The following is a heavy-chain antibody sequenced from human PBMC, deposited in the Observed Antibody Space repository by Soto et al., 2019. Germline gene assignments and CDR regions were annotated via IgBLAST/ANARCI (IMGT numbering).Heavy chain of an antibody. V-gene: IGHV1-69*06. CDR2: IIPIFGTA. CDR1: GGTFSSYA. D-gene: IGHD6-19*01. Sequence: ASVKVSCKASGGTFSSYAISWVRQAPGQGLEWMGGIIPIFGTANYAQKFQGRVTITADKSTSTAYMELSSLRSEDTAVYYCARDPDGAVAGRFDYWGQGTLVTVSS. J-gene: IGHJ4*02. CDR3: ARDPDGAVAGRFDY.